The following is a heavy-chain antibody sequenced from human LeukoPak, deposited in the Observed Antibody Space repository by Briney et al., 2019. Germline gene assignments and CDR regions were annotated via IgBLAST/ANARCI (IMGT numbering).Heavy chain of an antibody. CDR1: GFTFSSYS. V-gene: IGHV3-21*01. J-gene: IGHJ6*02. CDR3: ASDIVVIGDYYYGMDV. D-gene: IGHD2-15*01. Sequence: GGSLRLSCAASGFTFSSYSMNWVRQAPGKGLEWVSSISSSSSYIYYADSVKGRFTISRDNAKNSLYLQMNSLRAEDTAVYYCASDIVVIGDYYYGMDVWGQGTTVTVSS. CDR2: ISSSSSYI.